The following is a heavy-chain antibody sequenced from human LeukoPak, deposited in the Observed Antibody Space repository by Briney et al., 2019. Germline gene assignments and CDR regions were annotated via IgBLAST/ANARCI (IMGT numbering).Heavy chain of an antibody. V-gene: IGHV1-2*02. D-gene: IGHD3-22*01. CDR3: ARDERYDSSGYPFDY. CDR2: INPNSGGT. CDR1: GYTFTGYY. J-gene: IGHJ4*02. Sequence: ASVKVSCKASGYTFTGYYIHWVRQAPGQGLEWMGWINPNSGGTKYVQKFQGRVTMTRDTSISTVYMELSRLRSDDTAVYYCARDERYDSSGYPFDYWGQGTLVTVSS.